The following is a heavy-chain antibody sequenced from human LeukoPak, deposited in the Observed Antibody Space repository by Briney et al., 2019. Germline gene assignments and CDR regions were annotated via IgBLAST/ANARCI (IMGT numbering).Heavy chain of an antibody. CDR2: TNQDGGAE. V-gene: IGHV3-7*05. D-gene: IGHD3-10*01. CDR1: GFTFSRHW. CDR3: AKSMVRGVISGFDC. J-gene: IGHJ4*02. Sequence: GGSLRLSCVASGFTFSRHWMSWVRQAPGKGLEWVATTNQDGGAEYYVDSVKGRFTISRDNAKNSLYLQMNSLRVEDTAVYYCAKSMVRGVISGFDCWGQGTLVTVSS.